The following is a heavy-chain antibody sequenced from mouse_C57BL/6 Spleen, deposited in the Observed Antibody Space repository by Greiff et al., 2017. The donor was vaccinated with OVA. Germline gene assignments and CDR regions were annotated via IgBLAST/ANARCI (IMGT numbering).Heavy chain of an antibody. Sequence: VQLKESGPGLVKPSPSLSLTCSVTGYSITSGYFWNWIRQFPGNQLEWMGYIPYDGSTNYNPTLKNRTTITRDTSKNQFFLKLNSVTTEDTATYYCARGLRESFDYWGQGTTLTGSS. D-gene: IGHD1-1*01. CDR2: IPYDGST. CDR1: GYSITSGYF. V-gene: IGHV3-6*01. J-gene: IGHJ2*01. CDR3: ARGLRESFDY.